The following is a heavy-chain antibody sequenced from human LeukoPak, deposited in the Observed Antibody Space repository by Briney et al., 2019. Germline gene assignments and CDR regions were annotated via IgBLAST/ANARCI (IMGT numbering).Heavy chain of an antibody. CDR3: ARDGFLGYCSGGSCYSGYYYYMDV. J-gene: IGHJ6*03. CDR2: IYTSGST. D-gene: IGHD2-15*01. CDR1: GGSISSYY. V-gene: IGHV4-4*07. Sequence: SETLSLTCTVSGGSISSYYWSWIRQPAGKGLEWIGRIYTSGSTNYNPSLKSRVTMPVDTSKNQFSLKLSSVTAADTAVYYCARDGFLGYCSGGSCYSGYYYYMDVWGKGTTVTVSS.